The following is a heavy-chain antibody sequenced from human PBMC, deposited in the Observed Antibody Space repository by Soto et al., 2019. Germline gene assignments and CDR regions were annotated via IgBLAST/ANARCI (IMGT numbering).Heavy chain of an antibody. Sequence: SETLSLTCTVSGGSISSYYWSWIRQPPGKGLEWIGYIYYSGSTNYNPSLKSRVTISVDTSKNQFSLKLSSVTAADTAVYYCARVYGSGSYSIPMHAWGRNDYYFDYWGQGTLVTVSS. D-gene: IGHD3-10*01. V-gene: IGHV4-59*01. CDR3: ARVYGSGSYSIPMHAWGRNDYYFDY. CDR2: IYYSGST. CDR1: GGSISSYY. J-gene: IGHJ4*02.